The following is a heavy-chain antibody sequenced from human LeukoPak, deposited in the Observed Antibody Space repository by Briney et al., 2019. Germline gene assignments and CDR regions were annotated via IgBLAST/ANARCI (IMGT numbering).Heavy chain of an antibody. J-gene: IGHJ4*02. CDR1: GFTFSSYA. D-gene: IGHD2-15*01. CDR2: ISYDGSNK. Sequence: PGGSLRLSCAASGFTFSSYAMHWVRQAPGKGLEWVAVISYDGSNKYYADSVKGRFTISRDNSKNTLYLQMNSLRAEDTAVYYCARAPSVVVVAAMDYWGQGTLVTVSS. V-gene: IGHV3-30*04. CDR3: ARAPSVVVVAAMDY.